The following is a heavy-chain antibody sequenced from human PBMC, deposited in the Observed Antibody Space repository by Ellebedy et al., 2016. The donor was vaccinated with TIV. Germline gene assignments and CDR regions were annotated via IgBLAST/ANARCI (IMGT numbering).Heavy chain of an antibody. V-gene: IGHV3-23*01. J-gene: IGHJ6*02. CDR3: AKGIAVVPAAIMYGMDV. D-gene: IGHD2-2*01. Sequence: GESLKISCAASGFTFSSYAMSWVRQAPGKGLEWVSAISGSGGSTYYADSVKGRFTISRDNSKNTLYLQMNSLRAEDTVVYYCAKGIAVVPAAIMYGMDVWGQGTTVTVSS. CDR1: GFTFSSYA. CDR2: ISGSGGST.